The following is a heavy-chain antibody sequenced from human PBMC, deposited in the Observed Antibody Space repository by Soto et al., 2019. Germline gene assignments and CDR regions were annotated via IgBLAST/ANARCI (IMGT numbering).Heavy chain of an antibody. CDR1: GGSISCYF. Sequence: QVQLQESGPGLVKPSETLSLTCSVSGGSISCYFWSWIRQPPGKVLERLGYIYYIRSTNYNPSLQSRVPISVERSKKEFTMKQSAVNDAETAVYYCARECPVEVRGVIWPSNWFDPWGQGTLVTVSS. J-gene: IGHJ5*02. V-gene: IGHV4-59*01. D-gene: IGHD3-10*01. CDR2: IYYIRST. CDR3: ARECPVEVRGVIWPSNWFDP.